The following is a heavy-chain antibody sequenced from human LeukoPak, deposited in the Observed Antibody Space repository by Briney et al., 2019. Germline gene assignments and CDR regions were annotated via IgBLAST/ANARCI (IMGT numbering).Heavy chain of an antibody. Sequence: ASVKVSCKASGGTFSSYAISWVRRAPGQGLEWMGGIIPIFGTANYAQMFQGRVTITADESTSTAYMELSSLRSEDTAVYYCARARDYGDYVIGRWFDPWGQGTLVTVSS. CDR2: IIPIFGTA. V-gene: IGHV1-69*13. CDR1: GGTFSSYA. J-gene: IGHJ5*02. CDR3: ARARDYGDYVIGRWFDP. D-gene: IGHD4-17*01.